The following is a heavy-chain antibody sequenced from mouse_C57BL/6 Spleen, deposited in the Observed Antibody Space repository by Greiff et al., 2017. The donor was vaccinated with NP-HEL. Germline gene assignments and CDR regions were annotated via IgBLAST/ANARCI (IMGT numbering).Heavy chain of an antibody. V-gene: IGHV1-76*01. J-gene: IGHJ4*01. D-gene: IGHD1-1*01. Sequence: QVQLQQSGAELVRPGASVKLSCKASGYTFTDYYINWVKQRPGQGLEWIARIYPGSGNTYYNEKFKGKATLTAEKSSSTAYMQLSSLTSEDSAVYFCARSAGYYGSSYPYYAMDYWGQGTSVTVSS. CDR1: GYTFTDYY. CDR3: ARSAGYYGSSYPYYAMDY. CDR2: IYPGSGNT.